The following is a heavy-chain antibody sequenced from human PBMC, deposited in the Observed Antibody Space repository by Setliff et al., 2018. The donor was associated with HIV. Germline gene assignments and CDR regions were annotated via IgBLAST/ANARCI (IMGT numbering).Heavy chain of an antibody. D-gene: IGHD2-15*01. CDR1: DDSMSPYY. V-gene: IGHV4-4*07. J-gene: IGHJ3*02. CDR2: VHPTGST. Sequence: SETLSLTCSVSDDSMSPYYWSWIRQSADKGLEWIGRVHPTGSTIYNPSLRSRVTMSVDTSKSQFSLKLSSVTAADTAMYYCARVFPPIRGAPFGTPPGAFDIWGQGTMVT. CDR3: ARVFPPIRGAPFGTPPGAFDI.